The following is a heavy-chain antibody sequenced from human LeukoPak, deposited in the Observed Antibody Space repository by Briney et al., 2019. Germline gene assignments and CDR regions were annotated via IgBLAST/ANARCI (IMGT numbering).Heavy chain of an antibody. J-gene: IGHJ2*01. D-gene: IGHD7-27*01. CDR1: GYTFTGYY. CDR3: AIQPWGSGNNWYFDF. V-gene: IGHV1-2*02. Sequence: GASVKVSCKASGYTFTGYYMHWVRQAPGQGLEWMGWINPNSGGTDYAQKFLGRVTMTRDTSISTAYMELSSLTSDDTAVYYCAIQPWGSGNNWYFDFWGRGTLVTVSS. CDR2: INPNSGGT.